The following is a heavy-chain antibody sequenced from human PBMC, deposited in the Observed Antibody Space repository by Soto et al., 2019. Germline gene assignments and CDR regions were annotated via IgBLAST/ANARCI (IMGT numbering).Heavy chain of an antibody. CDR2: ISYDGSNK. CDR1: GFTFSSYA. J-gene: IGHJ2*01. V-gene: IGHV3-30-3*01. CDR3: PRAPTTVVTPLYFDL. Sequence: QVQLVESGGGVVQPGRSLRLSCAASGFTFSSYAMHWVRQAPGKELEWVAVISYDGSNKYYADSEKGRFTISRDNSNNTLYLQMNSLRAADTAVYFCPRAPTTVVTPLYFDLWGRSTLVTVSS. D-gene: IGHD4-17*01.